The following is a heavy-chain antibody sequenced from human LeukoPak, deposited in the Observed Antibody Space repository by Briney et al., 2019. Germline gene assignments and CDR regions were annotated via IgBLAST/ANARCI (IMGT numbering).Heavy chain of an antibody. CDR3: TRGSSGWYSDAFDI. D-gene: IGHD6-19*01. CDR2: IRSKAYGGTT. V-gene: IGHV3-49*04. Sequence: PGGSLRLSCTASGFTFGDYAMSWVRQAPGKGLEWVGFIRSKAYGGTTEYTASVKGRFTISRDDSKSIAYLQMNSLKTEDTAVYYCTRGSSGWYSDAFDIWGQGTMATVSS. J-gene: IGHJ3*02. CDR1: GFTFGDYA.